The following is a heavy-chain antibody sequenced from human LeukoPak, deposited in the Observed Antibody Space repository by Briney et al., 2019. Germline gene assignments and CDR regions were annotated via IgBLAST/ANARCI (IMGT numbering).Heavy chain of an antibody. CDR3: ARLDWSNDAFDI. CDR1: GFTFSSYS. CDR2: ISSSSSTI. V-gene: IGHV3-48*04. J-gene: IGHJ3*02. Sequence: GGSLRLSCAASGFTFSSYSMNWVRQAPRKGLEWVSYISSSSSTIYYADSVKGRFTISRDNAKNSLYLQMNSLRAEDTAVYYCARLDWSNDAFDIWGQGTMVTVSS. D-gene: IGHD3-9*01.